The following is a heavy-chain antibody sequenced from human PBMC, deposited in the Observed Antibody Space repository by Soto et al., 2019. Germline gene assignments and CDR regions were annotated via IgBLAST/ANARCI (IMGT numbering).Heavy chain of an antibody. CDR1: GDTFISYG. CDR3: ERDSGGGDHRHY. D-gene: IGHD2-21*02. CDR2: ISAYNGNT. Sequence: ASVKVSCKASGDTFISYGISWVRQAPGQGLEWMGWISAYNGNTNYAQKLQGRVTMTTDTSTSTAYMELRSLRSDDTAVYYCERDSGGGDHRHYWGRGTPVTVSS. J-gene: IGHJ4*02. V-gene: IGHV1-18*01.